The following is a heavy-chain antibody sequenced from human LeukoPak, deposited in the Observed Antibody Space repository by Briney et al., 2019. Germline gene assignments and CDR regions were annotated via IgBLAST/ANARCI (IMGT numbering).Heavy chain of an antibody. CDR3: AKDCELLVGATTYYFDY. CDR1: GFTFSSYG. J-gene: IGHJ4*02. CDR2: ISYDGSNK. V-gene: IGHV3-30*18. D-gene: IGHD1-26*01. Sequence: GGSLRLSCAASGFTFSSYGMLWVRPPPGKGLEWVAVISYDGSNKYYADSVTGRFTISRDNSKNTLYPQMNSLRAEDTAVYYCAKDCELLVGATTYYFDYRGQGTLVTVSS.